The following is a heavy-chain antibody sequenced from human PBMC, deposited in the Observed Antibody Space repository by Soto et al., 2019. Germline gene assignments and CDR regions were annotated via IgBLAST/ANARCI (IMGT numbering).Heavy chain of an antibody. J-gene: IGHJ6*03. CDR2: IWYDGSNK. D-gene: IGHD3-3*01. CDR1: GFTFSSYG. V-gene: IGHV3-33*01. Sequence: GGSLRLSCAASGFTFSSYGMHWVRQAPGKGLEWVAVIWYDGSNKYYADSVKGRFTISRDNSKNTLYLQMNSLRAEDTAVYYCARPAKRGLRFLERGYYYYMDVWGKGTTVTVSS. CDR3: ARPAKRGLRFLERGYYYYMDV.